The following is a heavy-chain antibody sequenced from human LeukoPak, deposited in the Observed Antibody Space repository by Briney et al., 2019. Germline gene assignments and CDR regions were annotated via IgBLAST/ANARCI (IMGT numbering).Heavy chain of an antibody. CDR2: IYYSGST. CDR1: GGSISSSSYY. CDR3: ARVSGMATAWVDY. V-gene: IGHV4-39*01. D-gene: IGHD5-24*01. J-gene: IGHJ4*02. Sequence: SETLSLTCTVSGGSISSSSYYWGWIRQPPGKGLEWIGRIYYSGSTYYNPSLKSRVTISVDTSKNQFSLKLSSVTAADTAVYYCARVSGMATAWVDYWGQGTLVTVSS.